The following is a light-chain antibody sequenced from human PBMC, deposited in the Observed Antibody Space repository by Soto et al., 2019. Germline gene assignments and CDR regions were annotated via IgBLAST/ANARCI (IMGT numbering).Light chain of an antibody. CDR2: EGS. J-gene: IGLJ2*01. CDR1: SSDVGSYNL. CDR3: CSYAGSSTVL. Sequence: QSVLTQPASVSGSPGQSITISCTGTSSDVGSYNLVSWYQQHPGKAPKLMIYEGSKRPSGVSNRFSGSKSGNTASPTISGLQAEDEADYYCCSYAGSSTVLFGGGTKLTVL. V-gene: IGLV2-23*01.